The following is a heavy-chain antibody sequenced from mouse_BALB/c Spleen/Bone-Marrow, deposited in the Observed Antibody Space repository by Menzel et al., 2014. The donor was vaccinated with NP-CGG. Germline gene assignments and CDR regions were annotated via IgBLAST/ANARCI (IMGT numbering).Heavy chain of an antibody. CDR2: VSTYYGNT. J-gene: IGHJ1*01. CDR1: GYTFTDHT. D-gene: IGHD1-1*01. CDR3: ARSATVLEGYWFYDV. Sequence: VQLLQSGPEMVRPGVSVKISCKGSGYTFTDHTLLWAKQSPAKCLEWIGAVSTYYGNTNYNQKFKGKATMTVDKSSSTAYMELARLTSEDSALCYCARSATVLEGYWFYDVWGAGTTVTGSS. V-gene: IGHV1-67*01.